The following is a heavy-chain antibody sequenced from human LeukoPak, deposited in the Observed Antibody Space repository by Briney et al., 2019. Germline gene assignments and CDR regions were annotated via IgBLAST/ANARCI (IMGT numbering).Heavy chain of an antibody. CDR2: INHSGST. D-gene: IGHD3-9*01. J-gene: IGHJ4*02. CDR3: ARAKGMTGSYFDS. V-gene: IGHV4-34*01. Sequence: PSETLSLTCAVYGGSFSGDYWSWIRQPPGKGLEWIGEINHSGSTNYNPSLKSRVTISVDTSKNQFSLKLTSVTAAGTAVYYCARAKGMTGSYFDSWGQGTLVTVSS. CDR1: GGSFSGDY.